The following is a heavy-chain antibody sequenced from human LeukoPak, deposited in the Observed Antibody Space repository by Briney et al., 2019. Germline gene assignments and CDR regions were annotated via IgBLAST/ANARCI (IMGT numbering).Heavy chain of an antibody. J-gene: IGHJ4*02. CDR2: ISGSGGST. CDR1: GFTFSSYA. Sequence: GGPLRLSCAASGFTFSSYAMSWVRQAPGKGLEWVSVISGSGGSTYYADSVKDRFTISRDNSRNTVYLQMNSLRAEDTAVYYCAKGHYDILAGYSRSEGLALDYWGQGTLVTVSS. V-gene: IGHV3-23*01. CDR3: AKGHYDILAGYSRSEGLALDY. D-gene: IGHD3-9*01.